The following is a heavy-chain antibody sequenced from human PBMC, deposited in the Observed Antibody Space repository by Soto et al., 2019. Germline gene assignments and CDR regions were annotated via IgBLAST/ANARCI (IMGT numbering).Heavy chain of an antibody. J-gene: IGHJ6*02. CDR1: GFTFSNYA. CDR3: AKRLKSEGDYVGNGVDV. V-gene: IGHV3-23*01. CDR2: ISGSGGSA. Sequence: EVQLLESGGGLVQPGGSLRLSCAASGFTFSNYAMRWVRQAPGKGLEWVSAISGSGGSAYYADSVKGRFTISRDNSKNTLYLQMNSLRAEDTAVYYCAKRLKSEGDYVGNGVDVWGQGTTVTVSS. D-gene: IGHD4-17*01.